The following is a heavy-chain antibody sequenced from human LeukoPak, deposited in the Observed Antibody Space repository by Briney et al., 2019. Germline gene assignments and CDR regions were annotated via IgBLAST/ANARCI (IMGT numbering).Heavy chain of an antibody. V-gene: IGHV1-2*02. CDR2: INPNSGGT. CDR1: GYTFTGYY. CDR3: ARSIAVAGRAYFDY. Sequence: GASVKVSCKASGYTFTGYYMHWVRQAPGQGLEWMGWINPNSGGTNYAQKFQGRVTITRDTSASTAYMELSSLRSEDMAVYYCARSIAVAGRAYFDYWGQGTLVTVSS. J-gene: IGHJ4*02. D-gene: IGHD6-19*01.